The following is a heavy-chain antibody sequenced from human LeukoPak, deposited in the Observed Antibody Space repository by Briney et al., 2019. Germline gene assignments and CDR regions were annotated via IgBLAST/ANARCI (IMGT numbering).Heavy chain of an antibody. J-gene: IGHJ4*02. Sequence: PGGSLRLSCAASGFSFSSYWMSWVRQAPGKGLEWVANINQDGSAKDYGGSVKGRFTISRDNAKSSLYLQMNSLRAEDTAVYFCASDPNENYFDFWGQGALVTVSS. CDR1: GFSFSSYW. V-gene: IGHV3-7*01. CDR3: ASDPNENYFDF. CDR2: INQDGSAK.